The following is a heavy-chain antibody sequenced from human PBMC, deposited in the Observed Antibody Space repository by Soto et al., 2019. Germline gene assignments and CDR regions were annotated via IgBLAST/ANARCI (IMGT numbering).Heavy chain of an antibody. CDR2: SIPLLDPT. D-gene: IGHD5-12*01. CDR3: VRDSPIGSTFSGYDGIDY. J-gene: IGHJ4*02. Sequence: QVQLVQSGAEGKKPGSSVKVSCKTPEGPFTKDIIPWLRQAPEQGLEWMGRSIPLLDPTNYAQKFQARVTITADKSTGTAYMELNSLRSEDTAVYYCVRDSPIGSTFSGYDGIDYWGQGTLVTVSS. V-gene: IGHV1-69*08. CDR1: EGPFTKDI.